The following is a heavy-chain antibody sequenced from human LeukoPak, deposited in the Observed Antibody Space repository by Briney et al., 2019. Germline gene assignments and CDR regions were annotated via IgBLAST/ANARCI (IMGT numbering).Heavy chain of an antibody. D-gene: IGHD6-13*01. CDR1: GGSISSYY. Sequence: SETLSLTCTVSGGSISSYYWSWIRRPPGKGLEWIGYIYYSGSTNYDPSLKSRVTISVDTSKNQFSLKLSSVTAADTAVYYCARVYIAAAGTGFDPWGQGTLATVSS. J-gene: IGHJ5*02. CDR3: ARVYIAAAGTGFDP. V-gene: IGHV4-59*01. CDR2: IYYSGST.